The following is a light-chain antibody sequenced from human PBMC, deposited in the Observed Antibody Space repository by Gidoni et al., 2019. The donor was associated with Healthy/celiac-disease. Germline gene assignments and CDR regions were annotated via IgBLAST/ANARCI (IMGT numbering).Light chain of an antibody. V-gene: IGKV2-28*01. CDR2: LGS. CDR3: MQALQTPRVT. J-gene: IGKJ3*01. Sequence: DIVMTQSPLSLPVTPGEPASISCRSSQSLLHSNGYNYLDWYLQKPGQSPQLLIYLGSNRASGVPDRFSGSGSGTDFTLKISRVEAEDVGVYYCMQALQTPRVTXGXGTKVDIK. CDR1: QSLLHSNGYNY.